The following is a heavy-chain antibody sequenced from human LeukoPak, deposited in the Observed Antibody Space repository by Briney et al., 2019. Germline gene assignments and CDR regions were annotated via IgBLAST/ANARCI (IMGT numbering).Heavy chain of an antibody. V-gene: IGHV4-4*09. Sequence: SETLSLTCTVSGGSISDDYWGWIRPPPGKGLEWIGYIYTRGSTNYNPSLRSRVTLSVDTSKNQFSLKLSSVTAADTAVYYCARSTSNRFDPWGQGTLVTVSS. CDR1: GGSISDDY. J-gene: IGHJ5*02. CDR3: ARSTSNRFDP. CDR2: IYTRGST.